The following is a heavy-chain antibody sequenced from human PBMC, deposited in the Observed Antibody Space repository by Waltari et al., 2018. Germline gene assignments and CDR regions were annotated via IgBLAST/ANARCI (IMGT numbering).Heavy chain of an antibody. CDR2: IYYSGST. V-gene: IGHV4-39*07. Sequence: QLQLQESGPGLVKPSETLSLTCTVSGGSISSSSYYWGWIRQPPGKGLEWIGSIYYSGSTYYNPSHKSRVTRSVDTSKNQFSLKLSSVTAADTAVYYCARGPFEGGGYYYGMDVWGQGTTVTVSS. J-gene: IGHJ6*02. D-gene: IGHD2-15*01. CDR3: ARGPFEGGGYYYGMDV. CDR1: GGSISSSSYY.